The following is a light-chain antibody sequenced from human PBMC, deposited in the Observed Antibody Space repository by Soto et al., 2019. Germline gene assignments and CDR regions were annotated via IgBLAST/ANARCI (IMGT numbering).Light chain of an antibody. CDR2: AAS. CDR1: QSITGW. V-gene: IGKV1-39*01. Sequence: DIQMTQYTPTLSASVGDRVTISCRASQSITGWLAWFQQKPGKAPNLLIYAASSLQSGVPSRFSGSGSGTDFTLTISNLQAEDFVSYFCQQSFNTPPTFGGGTKVDI. J-gene: IGKJ4*01. CDR3: QQSFNTPPT.